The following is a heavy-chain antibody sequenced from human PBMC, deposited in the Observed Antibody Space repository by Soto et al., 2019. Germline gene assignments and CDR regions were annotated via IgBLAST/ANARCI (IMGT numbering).Heavy chain of an antibody. CDR2: ISGSGDST. V-gene: IGHV3-23*01. CDR3: AKYPTAGAGVSGNWYFDL. J-gene: IGHJ2*01. D-gene: IGHD6-13*01. CDR1: GFSFSNYV. Sequence: EVHLLESGGGLVQPGGSLRLSCAASGFSFSNYVMSWVRQTPGKGLEWLSSISGSGDSTSSADSVKGRFTISRDNSKNTLYLQMNNLRGEDTAVYSCAKYPTAGAGVSGNWYFDLWGRGTLVIVSS.